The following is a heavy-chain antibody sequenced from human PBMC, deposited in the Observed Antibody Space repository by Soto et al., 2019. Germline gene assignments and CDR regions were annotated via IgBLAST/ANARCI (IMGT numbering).Heavy chain of an antibody. CDR3: ARERTGSGWYGNWFDP. J-gene: IGHJ5*02. CDR1: GYTFTSYG. Sequence: QVQLVQSGAEVKKPGASVKVSCKASGYTFTSYGISWVRQAPGQGLERMGGISAYNGKTNYAQKLQGRVSMTTDTSTSTAYMELGSLRSDDTAVYYCARERTGSGWYGNWFDPWGQGTLVTVSS. CDR2: ISAYNGKT. D-gene: IGHD6-19*01. V-gene: IGHV1-18*01.